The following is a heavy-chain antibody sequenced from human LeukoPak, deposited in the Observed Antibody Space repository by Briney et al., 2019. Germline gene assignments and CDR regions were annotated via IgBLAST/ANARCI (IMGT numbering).Heavy chain of an antibody. D-gene: IGHD2-15*01. Sequence: SETLSLTCAVYGGSFSGYYWSWIRQPPGKGLEWIGEINHSGSTNYNPSLKSRVTISVDTSKNQFSLKLSSVIAADTAVYYCARGAMVAATRSFYYGMDVWGQGTTVTVSS. J-gene: IGHJ6*02. CDR2: INHSGST. CDR3: ARGAMVAATRSFYYGMDV. V-gene: IGHV4-34*01. CDR1: GGSFSGYY.